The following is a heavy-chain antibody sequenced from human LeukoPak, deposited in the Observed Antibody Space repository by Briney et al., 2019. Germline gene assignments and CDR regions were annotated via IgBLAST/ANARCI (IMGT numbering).Heavy chain of an antibody. V-gene: IGHV4-34*01. CDR2: INHGRST. CDR1: GGSFCGYY. J-gene: IGHJ6*04. Sequence: SETLSLTCAVHGGSFCGYYWSWIRQPPGKGLEWIGEINHGRSTNYKPSLKSRVTLSVHTPKNQCSLKPTSMTAADTAGYDCARKGVGGATCMDVWGKGTTVTVSS. CDR3: ARKGVGGATCMDV. D-gene: IGHD3-16*01.